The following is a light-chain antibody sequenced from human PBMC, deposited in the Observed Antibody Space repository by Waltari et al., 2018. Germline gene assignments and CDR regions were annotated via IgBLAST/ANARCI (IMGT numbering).Light chain of an antibody. V-gene: IGLV3-19*01. CDR2: GKN. Sequence: SSELTQDPAVSVALGQTVRITCQGDSLRSYYASWYQQKPGQAPVLVIYGKNNRPSGIPDRVSGSRSGNTTPLTTTGAHAEDEAYYYGNSRYSSCNHRVLGAGTKLTDL. CDR1: SLRSYY. J-gene: IGLJ3*02. CDR3: NSRYSSCNHRV.